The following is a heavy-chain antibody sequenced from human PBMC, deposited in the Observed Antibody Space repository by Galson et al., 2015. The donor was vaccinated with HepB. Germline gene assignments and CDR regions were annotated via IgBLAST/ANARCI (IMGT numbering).Heavy chain of an antibody. J-gene: IGHJ4*02. V-gene: IGHV3-15*01. D-gene: IGHD3-16*01. CDR2: IKSKADGGTT. CDR3: SPYFYDDNGNRLFGF. Sequence: SLRLSCAASGFTFRHAWMNWVRQAPGKGLEWVGRIKSKADGGTTDYAAPVKGRFIISRDDSKGTLYLQMNGLKTEDTAVYYCSPYFYDDNGNRLFGFWGQGTLVTVSS. CDR1: GFTFRHAW.